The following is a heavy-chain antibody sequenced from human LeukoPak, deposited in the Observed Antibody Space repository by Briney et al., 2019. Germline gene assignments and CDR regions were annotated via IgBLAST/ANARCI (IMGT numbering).Heavy chain of an antibody. D-gene: IGHD4-17*01. CDR1: GGSISSYY. Sequence: SETLSLTCTVSGGSISSYYWSWIRQPPGKGLEWIGYIYYSGSTNYNPSLKSRVTVSVDTSKNQFSLKLSSVTAADTAVYYCARHDSGDYGALDYWGQGSLVTVSS. J-gene: IGHJ4*02. V-gene: IGHV4-59*08. CDR3: ARHDSGDYGALDY. CDR2: IYYSGST.